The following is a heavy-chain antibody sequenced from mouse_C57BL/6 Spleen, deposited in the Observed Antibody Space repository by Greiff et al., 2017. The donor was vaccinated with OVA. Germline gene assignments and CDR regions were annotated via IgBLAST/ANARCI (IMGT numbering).Heavy chain of an antibody. CDR3: AIPPSYGSSYFDY. V-gene: IGHV1-64*01. CDR1: GYTFTSYW. D-gene: IGHD1-1*01. Sequence: VQLQQPGAELVKPGASVKLSCKASGYTFTSYWMHWVKQRPGQGLEWIGMIHPNSGSTNYNEKFKSKATLTVDKSSSTAYMQLSSLTSEDSAVYYCAIPPSYGSSYFDYWGQGTTLTVSS. J-gene: IGHJ2*01. CDR2: IHPNSGST.